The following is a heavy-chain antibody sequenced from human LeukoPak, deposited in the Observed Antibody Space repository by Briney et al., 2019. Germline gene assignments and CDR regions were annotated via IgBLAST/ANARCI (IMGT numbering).Heavy chain of an antibody. Sequence: GGSLRLSCTASGFTFSSYWMSWVCHAPGKGLEWVANIYQGGSEKNYVDSVKGRFTISRDNAKNSLYLQMNSLRAEDTAVYYCARLGSAWSLGYWGQGTLVTVSS. CDR1: GFTFSSYW. D-gene: IGHD6-19*01. CDR2: IYQGGSEK. J-gene: IGHJ4*02. V-gene: IGHV3-7*05. CDR3: ARLGSAWSLGY.